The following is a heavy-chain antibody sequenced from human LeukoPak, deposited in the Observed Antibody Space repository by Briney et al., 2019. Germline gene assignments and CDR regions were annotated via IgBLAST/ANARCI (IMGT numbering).Heavy chain of an antibody. CDR2: IYINGTT. Sequence: SETLSLTCTVSGGSIGGYYWSWIRQPPGKGLEWIGYIYINGTTNYNPSLKRRVTISVDTSKNHFSLKLTSVTAADTAVYYCARRGTSWYDWFDPWGQGTLVTVSS. V-gene: IGHV4-59*08. J-gene: IGHJ5*02. CDR1: GGSIGGYY. D-gene: IGHD6-13*01. CDR3: ARRGTSWYDWFDP.